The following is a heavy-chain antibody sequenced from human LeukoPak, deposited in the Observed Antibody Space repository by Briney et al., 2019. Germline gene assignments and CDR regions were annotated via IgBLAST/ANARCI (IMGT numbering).Heavy chain of an antibody. Sequence: GGSLRLSCAASGFTFSGYDMHWVRQAAGKGLEWVSGIGTAGDTYYAGSVKGRFTISKDNAKNTVYLQMNSLRAEDTAVYYCVSFYETYWGRGTLVTVSS. CDR1: GFTFSGYD. D-gene: IGHD2/OR15-2a*01. V-gene: IGHV3-13*01. CDR2: IGTAGDT. CDR3: VSFYETY. J-gene: IGHJ4*02.